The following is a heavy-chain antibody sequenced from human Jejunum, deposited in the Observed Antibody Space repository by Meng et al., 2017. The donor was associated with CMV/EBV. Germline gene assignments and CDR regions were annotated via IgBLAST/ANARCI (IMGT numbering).Heavy chain of an antibody. CDR2: IYSSGRT. Sequence: SCVASGLSVSNSYMNWVRQAPGKGLEWVSVIYSSGRTFYADSVKGRFSISRDNAKNTLYLQMNGLRADDTAVYYCATAGNYRLDTWGQGTLVTVSS. CDR1: GLSVSNSY. V-gene: IGHV3-53*01. CDR3: ATAGNYRLDT. J-gene: IGHJ4*02. D-gene: IGHD5-24*01.